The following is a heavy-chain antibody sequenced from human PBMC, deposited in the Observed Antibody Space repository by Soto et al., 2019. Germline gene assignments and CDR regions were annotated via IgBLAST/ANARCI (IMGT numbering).Heavy chain of an antibody. J-gene: IGHJ1*01. V-gene: IGHV4-31*03. Sequence: QVQLQESGPGLVKPSQTLSLTCTVSGASITSGGYYWSCIRHHPGKGLEWIGYIYYSGSTYYNPSLQSRVTLSVDTSKNQFSLKLSSVTAADTAVYYCTRSIQHWGKGTLVSVSS. CDR2: IYYSGST. CDR1: GASITSGGYY. CDR3: TRSIQH.